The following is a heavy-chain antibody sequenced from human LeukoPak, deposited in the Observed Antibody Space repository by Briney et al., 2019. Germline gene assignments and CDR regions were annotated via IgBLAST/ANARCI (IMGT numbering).Heavy chain of an antibody. CDR3: TTDPRY. V-gene: IGHV3-15*01. Sequence: KPGGSLRLSCGGSGFSFRDSWMSWVRQTPGKGLEWLSRIKRKSDGGTIDKVARVKGIFIISRDDSKNTVYLQMNNLKADDKAVYYCTTDPRYWGQGTLVTVSS. CDR2: IKRKSDGGTI. J-gene: IGHJ4*02. CDR1: GFSFRDSW.